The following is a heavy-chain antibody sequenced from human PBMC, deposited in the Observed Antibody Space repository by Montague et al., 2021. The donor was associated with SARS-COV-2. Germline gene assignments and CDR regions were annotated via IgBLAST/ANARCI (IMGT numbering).Heavy chain of an antibody. J-gene: IGHJ1*01. Sequence: SLRLSWAASGFTFSSYSMNWVRQAPGKGLEWVSSISSSSSYIYYADSVKGRFTISRDNAKNSLYLQMNSLRAEDTAVYYCARGLALHYDFWSGYYRPEYFQHWGQGTLVTVSS. D-gene: IGHD3-3*01. V-gene: IGHV3-21*01. CDR3: ARGLALHYDFWSGYYRPEYFQH. CDR2: ISSSSSYI. CDR1: GFTFSSYS.